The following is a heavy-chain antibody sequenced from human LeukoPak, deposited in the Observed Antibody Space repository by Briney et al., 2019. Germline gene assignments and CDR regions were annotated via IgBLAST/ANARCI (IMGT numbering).Heavy chain of an antibody. Sequence: GSGVKVSCKPSVGTFSRHAFSWVRQAPRQRLEWVGGNSPILVTANYPQKFPGRVTITKDESTSTAYMQLSSLRSEDTAVYYSARGMDIVVVPAHSGENYYYYYMDVWGKGTTVTVSS. CDR2: NSPILVTA. J-gene: IGHJ6*03. CDR1: VGTFSRHA. CDR3: ARGMDIVVVPAHSGENYYYYYMDV. V-gene: IGHV1-69*05. D-gene: IGHD2-2*03.